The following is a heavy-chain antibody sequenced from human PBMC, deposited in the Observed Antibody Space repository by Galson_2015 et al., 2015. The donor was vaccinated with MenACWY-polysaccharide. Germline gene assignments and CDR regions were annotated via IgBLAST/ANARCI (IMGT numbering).Heavy chain of an antibody. CDR3: ARWSDDAFDI. J-gene: IGHJ3*02. D-gene: IGHD2-15*01. CDR1: GFTFSGYW. V-gene: IGHV3-74*01. CDR2: INSDGSDI. Sequence: SLRLSCAASGFTFSGYWMHWVRQVPGKGLVWVSRINSDGSDISYADSVKGRVTISRENAKNSFYLQMNSLRAGDTAVYFCARWSDDAFDIWGRGTMVTVSS.